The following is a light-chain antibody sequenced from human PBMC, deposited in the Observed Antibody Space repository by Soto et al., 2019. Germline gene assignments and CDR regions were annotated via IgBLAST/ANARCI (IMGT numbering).Light chain of an antibody. J-gene: IGLJ3*02. Sequence: QTVVTQESSLTVSPGGTVTLTCASSTGAVTSGYSPNWFQQKPGQAPRALIYNTSNKHSWTPARFSGSLLGGKAALTLSGVQTEDEAEYYCLIYYGGAWVFGGGTKVTVL. CDR3: LIYYGGAWV. CDR1: TGAVTSGYS. V-gene: IGLV7-43*01. CDR2: NTS.